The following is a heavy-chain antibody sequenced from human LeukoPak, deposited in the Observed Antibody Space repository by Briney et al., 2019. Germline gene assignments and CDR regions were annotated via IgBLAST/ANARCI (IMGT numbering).Heavy chain of an antibody. CDR1: GGSISSYY. D-gene: IGHD5-12*01. J-gene: IGHJ4*02. V-gene: IGHV4-59*01. CDR2: IYYSGST. Sequence: PSETLSLTCTVSGGSISSYYWSWIRQPPGKGLEWIGYIYYSGSTNYNPSLKSRVTISVDTSKIQFSLKLSSVTAADTAVYYCARGPLATTLFDYWGQGTLVTVSS. CDR3: ARGPLATTLFDY.